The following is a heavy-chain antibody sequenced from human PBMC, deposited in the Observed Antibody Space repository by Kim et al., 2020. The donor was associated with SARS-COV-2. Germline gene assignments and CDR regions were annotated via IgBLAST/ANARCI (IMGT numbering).Heavy chain of an antibody. CDR3: AKAFYGSGNYLFGY. Sequence: GGSLRLSCAASGFTFSSYGMHWVRQAPGKGLEWVAVIWYDGSNKYYADSVKGRFTISRDNSKNTLYLQMNSLRAEDTAVYYCAKAFYGSGNYLFGYWGQGTMVTVSS. CDR1: GFTFSSYG. CDR2: IWYDGSNK. J-gene: IGHJ4*02. V-gene: IGHV3-33*06. D-gene: IGHD3-10*01.